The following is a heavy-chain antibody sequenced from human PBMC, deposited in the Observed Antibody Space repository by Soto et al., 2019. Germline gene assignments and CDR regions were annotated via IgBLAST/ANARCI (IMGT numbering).Heavy chain of an antibody. V-gene: IGHV1-69*06. D-gene: IGHD2-2*02. CDR2: IIPIFGTA. Sequence: SVKVSCKASGGTFSSYAISWVRQAPGQGLEWMGGIIPIFGTANYAQKFQGRVTITADKSTSTAYMELSSLRSEDTAVYYCALSQAVPAALRGSWFDPWGQGTLVTVSS. CDR3: ALSQAVPAALRGSWFDP. J-gene: IGHJ5*02. CDR1: GGTFSSYA.